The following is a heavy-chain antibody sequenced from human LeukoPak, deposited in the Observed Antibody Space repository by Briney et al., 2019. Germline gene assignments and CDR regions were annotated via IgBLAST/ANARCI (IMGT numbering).Heavy chain of an antibody. J-gene: IGHJ6*02. CDR3: ARARVVVAATDGMDV. V-gene: IGHV1-18*01. CDR2: ISAYNGNT. CDR1: GYTFTSYG. D-gene: IGHD2-15*01. Sequence: GASVKVSCKASGYTFTSYGISWVRQAPGQGLEWMGWISAYNGNTNYAQKLQGRVTMTTDTSTSTAYMELRSLRSEDTAVYYCARARVVVAATDGMDVWGQGTTVTVSS.